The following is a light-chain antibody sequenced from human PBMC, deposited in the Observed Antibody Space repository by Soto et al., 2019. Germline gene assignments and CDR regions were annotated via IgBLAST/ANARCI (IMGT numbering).Light chain of an antibody. CDR3: QQFGNPLTYT. CDR1: QSVSSY. Sequence: EIVLTQSPGPLSLSPGERATLSCRASQSVSSYLAWYQQRPGQAPRLLMYRTSTRATGIPDRFSGSGSGTDFTLTISRLEPEDFAVYYCQQFGNPLTYTFGQGTKLEIK. J-gene: IGKJ2*01. V-gene: IGKV3-20*01. CDR2: RTS.